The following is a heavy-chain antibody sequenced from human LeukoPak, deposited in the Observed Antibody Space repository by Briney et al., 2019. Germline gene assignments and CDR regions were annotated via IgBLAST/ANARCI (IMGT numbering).Heavy chain of an antibody. CDR3: HYDILTGYSILDY. CDR2: ISWNSDTI. D-gene: IGHD3-9*01. CDR1: GFTFDDYA. J-gene: IGHJ4*02. Sequence: GRSLRLSCAVSGFTFDDYAMHWVRLVPGKGLEWVSGISWNSDTIGYGDSVKGRFTISRDNSKNTLYLQMNSLRAEDTAVYYCHYDILTGYSILDYWGQGTLVTVSS. V-gene: IGHV3-9*01.